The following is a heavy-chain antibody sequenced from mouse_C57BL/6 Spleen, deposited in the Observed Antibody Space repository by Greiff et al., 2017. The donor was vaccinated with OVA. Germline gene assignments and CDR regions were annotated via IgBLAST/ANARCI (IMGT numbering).Heavy chain of an antibody. Sequence: VQLKQPGAELVRPGSSVKLSCKASGYTFTSYWMHWVKQRPIQGLEWIGNIDPSDSETHYNQKFKDKATLTVDKSSSTAYMQLSSLTSEDAAVYYCAGGGSSGLDYWGQGTTLTVSS. CDR3: AGGGSSGLDY. CDR2: IDPSDSET. V-gene: IGHV1-52*01. CDR1: GYTFTSYW. J-gene: IGHJ2*01. D-gene: IGHD3-2*02.